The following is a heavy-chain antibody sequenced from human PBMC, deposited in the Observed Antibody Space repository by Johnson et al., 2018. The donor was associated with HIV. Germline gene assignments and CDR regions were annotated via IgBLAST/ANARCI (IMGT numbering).Heavy chain of an antibody. CDR2: IGTAGDT. D-gene: IGHD2-15*01. Sequence: VQLVESGGGLVQPGGSLRLSCAASGFTFSSYDMHWVRQATGKGLEWVSAIGTAGDTYYPGSVKGRFTISRENAKNSLYLQMNSLRAGYTAVYYCARSYCSGGSCYLRAFDIWGQGTMVTVSS. V-gene: IGHV3-13*01. CDR1: GFTFSSYD. CDR3: ARSYCSGGSCYLRAFDI. J-gene: IGHJ3*02.